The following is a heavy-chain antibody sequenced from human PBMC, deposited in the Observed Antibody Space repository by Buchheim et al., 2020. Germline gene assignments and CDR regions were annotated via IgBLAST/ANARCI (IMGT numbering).Heavy chain of an antibody. J-gene: IGHJ4*01. CDR1: GGSISSYX. CDR2: IYHSGST. V-gene: IGHV4-59*01. Sequence: QVQLQESGPGLVKPSETLSLTCTVSGGSISSYXWSWIRQPPGKGLEWIGYIYHSGSTNYIPSLKSRVTXTIATSNNQFYLKLSSVTAADTAVYYCARDIDYWGQGTL. CDR3: ARDIDY.